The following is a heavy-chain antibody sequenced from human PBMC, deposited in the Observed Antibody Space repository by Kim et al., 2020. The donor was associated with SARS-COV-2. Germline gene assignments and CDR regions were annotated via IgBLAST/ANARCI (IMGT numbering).Heavy chain of an antibody. CDR1: GFTFSSYG. J-gene: IGHJ4*02. D-gene: IGHD3-22*01. Sequence: GGSLRLSCAASGFTFSSYGMHWVRQAPGKGLELVAVIWYDGSNKYYADSVKGRFTISRDNSKNTLYLQMNSLRAEDTAVYYCARDSYYDSRGIDYWGQGTLVTVSS. V-gene: IGHV3-33*01. CDR3: ARDSYYDSRGIDY. CDR2: IWYDGSNK.